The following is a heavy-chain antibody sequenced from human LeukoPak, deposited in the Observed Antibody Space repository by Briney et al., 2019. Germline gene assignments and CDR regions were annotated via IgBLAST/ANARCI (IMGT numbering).Heavy chain of an antibody. CDR3: AREMYSGMYNDAFDI. CDR2: IRSDGST. V-gene: IGHV3-53*01. J-gene: IGHJ3*02. Sequence: GGSLRLSCAASGFTFSNYMSWVRQAPGKGLEWVSVIRSDGSTNHADSVKGRFTISRDNSKNTLYLQMNNLRAEDTAMYYCAREMYSGMYNDAFDIWGQGTKVTVSS. D-gene: IGHD1-26*01. CDR1: GFTFSNY.